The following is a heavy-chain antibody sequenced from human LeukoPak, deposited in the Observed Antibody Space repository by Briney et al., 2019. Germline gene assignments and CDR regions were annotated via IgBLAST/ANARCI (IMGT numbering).Heavy chain of an antibody. D-gene: IGHD3-22*01. CDR2: IYSCGST. J-gene: IGHJ3*02. Sequence: GGSLRLSCAASGFTVSSNYMSWVRQAPGKGLEWVSVIYSCGSTYYADSVKGRFTISRDNSKNTLYLQMNSLRAEDTAVYYCANDYYDSSGYPGSYAFDIWGQGTMVTVSS. V-gene: IGHV3-66*01. CDR3: ANDYYDSSGYPGSYAFDI. CDR1: GFTVSSNY.